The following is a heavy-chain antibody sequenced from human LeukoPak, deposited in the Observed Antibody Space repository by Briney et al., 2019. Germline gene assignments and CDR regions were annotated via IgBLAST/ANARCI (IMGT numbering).Heavy chain of an antibody. Sequence: PGGSLRLSCAASGFTSSSYSMNWVRQAPGKGLEWVSSISSSSSYIYYADSVKGRFTISRDNAKNSLYLQMNSLRAEDTAVYYCARGGYDFWSGYYRYYYYGMDVWGQGTTVTVSS. CDR1: GFTSSSYS. CDR2: ISSSSSYI. D-gene: IGHD3-3*01. J-gene: IGHJ6*02. CDR3: ARGGYDFWSGYYRYYYYGMDV. V-gene: IGHV3-21*01.